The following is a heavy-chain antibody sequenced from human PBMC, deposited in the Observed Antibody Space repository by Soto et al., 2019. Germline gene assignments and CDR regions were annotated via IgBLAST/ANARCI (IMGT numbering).Heavy chain of an antibody. D-gene: IGHD3-22*01. V-gene: IGHV3-48*02. Sequence: GGSLRLSCAASGFTFSSYSMNWVRQAPGKGLEWVSYISSSSSTIYYADSVKGRFTISRDNAKNSLYLQMNSLRDEDTAVYYCARGGVGWSSGSNWFAPWGQGTLVPVSS. CDR3: ARGGVGWSSGSNWFAP. CDR1: GFTFSSYS. J-gene: IGHJ5*02. CDR2: ISSSSSTI.